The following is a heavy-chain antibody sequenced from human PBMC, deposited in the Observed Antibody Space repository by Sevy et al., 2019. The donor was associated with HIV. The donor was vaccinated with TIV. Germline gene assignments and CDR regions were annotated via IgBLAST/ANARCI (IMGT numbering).Heavy chain of an antibody. V-gene: IGHV5-51*01. CDR2: IYPGDSET. CDR3: ARQVGSCSGGSCSNYLYYYGMDV. J-gene: IGHJ6*02. CDR1: GYSFTNYW. Sequence: GESLKISCKGSGYSFTNYWIGWVRQMPGKGLEWMGIIYPGDSETRYSPSFQGQVSISAAKSISTAYVQWSSLKASDTAMYYCARQVGSCSGGSCSNYLYYYGMDVWGQGTTVTVSS. D-gene: IGHD2-15*01.